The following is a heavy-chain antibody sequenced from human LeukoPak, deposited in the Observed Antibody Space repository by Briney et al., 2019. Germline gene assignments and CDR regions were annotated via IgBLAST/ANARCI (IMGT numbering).Heavy chain of an antibody. J-gene: IGHJ5*02. Sequence: PSETLSLTCAVSGGSISSGGYTWSWIRQPPGKGLEWIGYIYHSGSTYYNPSLKSRVTISVDRSKNQLSLKLSSVTAADTAVYYCAREKLRYLGNNWFAPWGQGTLVTVSS. CDR2: IYHSGST. D-gene: IGHD3-9*01. V-gene: IGHV4-30-2*01. CDR1: GGSISSGGYT. CDR3: AREKLRYLGNNWFAP.